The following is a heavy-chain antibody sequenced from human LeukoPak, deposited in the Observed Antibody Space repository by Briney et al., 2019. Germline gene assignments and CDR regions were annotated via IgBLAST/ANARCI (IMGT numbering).Heavy chain of an antibody. J-gene: IGHJ4*02. CDR1: GYTFKDYH. CDR3: ARDRYGDGFASFDY. Sequence: ALVKVSCKSSGYTFKDYHVHWVRQAPGQGLEWVGWINAKSGGTNYAQKFQGRVTMTRDTSISTDYMEVSRLTSDDTAVYYCARDRYGDGFASFDYWGQGTLVTVSS. D-gene: IGHD5-24*01. CDR2: INAKSGGT. V-gene: IGHV1-2*02.